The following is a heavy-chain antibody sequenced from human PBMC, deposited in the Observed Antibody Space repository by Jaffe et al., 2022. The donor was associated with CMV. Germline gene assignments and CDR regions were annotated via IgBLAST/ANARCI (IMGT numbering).Heavy chain of an antibody. CDR1: GFTFSSYS. D-gene: IGHD3-16*01. CDR3: ARDGGGPYYYYYGMDV. CDR2: ISSSSSYI. J-gene: IGHJ6*02. Sequence: EVQLVESGGGLVKPGGSLRLSCAASGFTFSSYSMNWVRQAPGKGLEWVSSISSSSSYIYYADSVKGRFTISRDNAKNSLYLQMNSLRAEDTAVYYCARDGGGPYYYYYGMDVWGQGTTVTVSS. V-gene: IGHV3-21*01.